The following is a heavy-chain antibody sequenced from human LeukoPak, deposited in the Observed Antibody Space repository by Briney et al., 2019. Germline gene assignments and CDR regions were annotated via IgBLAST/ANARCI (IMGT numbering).Heavy chain of an antibody. D-gene: IGHD3-9*01. Sequence: ASVKVSCKASGYAFTSYGISWVRQAPGQGLEWMGWISAYNGNTNYAQKLQGRVTMTTDTSTSTAYMELRSLRSDDTAVYYCARAYYDILTGYYPEDYWGQGTLVTVSS. CDR2: ISAYNGNT. J-gene: IGHJ4*02. V-gene: IGHV1-18*01. CDR1: GYAFTSYG. CDR3: ARAYYDILTGYYPEDY.